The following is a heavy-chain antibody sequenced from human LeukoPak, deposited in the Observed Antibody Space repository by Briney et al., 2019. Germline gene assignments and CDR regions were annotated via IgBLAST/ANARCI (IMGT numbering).Heavy chain of an antibody. J-gene: IGHJ3*01. V-gene: IGHV1-69*06. CDR1: AGTFNRYA. D-gene: IGHD3-10*01. CDR3: AGDPPGTPLGFDV. CDR2: ITPLSATP. Sequence: GASVKVSCKASAGTFNRYAISWVRQAPGQGLELMGRITPLSATPSQSQWIQGRVTITADISTNTVYLDLSSLRSEDTALYFCAGDPPGTPLGFDVWGQGTMVTVSS.